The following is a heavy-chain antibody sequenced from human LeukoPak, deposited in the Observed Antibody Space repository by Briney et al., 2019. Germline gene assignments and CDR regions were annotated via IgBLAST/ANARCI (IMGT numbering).Heavy chain of an antibody. V-gene: IGHV3-23*01. CDR2: ISGSGGST. CDR3: VREGGPHSYADY. J-gene: IGHJ4*02. CDR1: GLTFTTIP. D-gene: IGHD3-16*01. Sequence: PGGSLGSSGEPPGLTFTTIPISGAARAQGKGLGWVSAISGSGGSTYYADSVKGRFTISRDNSKNTLYLQMNSLRAEDTAVYYCVREGGPHSYADYWGQGTLVTVSS.